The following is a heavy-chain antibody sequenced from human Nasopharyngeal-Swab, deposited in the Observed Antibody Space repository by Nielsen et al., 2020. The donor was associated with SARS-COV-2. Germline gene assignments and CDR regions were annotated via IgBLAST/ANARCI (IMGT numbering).Heavy chain of an antibody. CDR2: IGRGGDI. CDR1: GFTFRNND. D-gene: IGHD5-24*01. CDR3: VTGIDGWNY. J-gene: IGHJ4*02. V-gene: IGHV3-13*01. Sequence: GEALKISCAASGFTFRNNDMHWVSQGTGKGLEWVSGIGRGGDIYYADSVKGRFTTSRDNDKSSLHLQMNNLRAGDTAVYYCVTGIDGWNYWGRGTLVTVSS.